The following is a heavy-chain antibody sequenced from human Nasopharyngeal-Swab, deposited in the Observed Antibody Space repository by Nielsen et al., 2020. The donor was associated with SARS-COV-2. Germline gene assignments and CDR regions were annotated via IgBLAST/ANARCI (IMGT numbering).Heavy chain of an antibody. Sequence: GESLKISCKGSGYSFTSYWISWVRQMPGKGLEWMGRIDPSGSYTNYSPSFQGHVTISADKSISTAYLQWSSLKASDTAMYYCARHPPDHYYYYGMDVWGQGTTVTVSS. CDR2: IDPSGSYT. CDR1: GYSFTSYW. V-gene: IGHV5-10-1*01. J-gene: IGHJ6*02. CDR3: ARHPPDHYYYYGMDV.